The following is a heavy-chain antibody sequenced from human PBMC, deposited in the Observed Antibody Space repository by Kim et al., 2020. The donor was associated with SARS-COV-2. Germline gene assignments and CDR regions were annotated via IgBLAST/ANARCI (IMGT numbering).Heavy chain of an antibody. CDR1: GGSISSSSYY. V-gene: IGHV4-39*01. D-gene: IGHD6-13*01. CDR3: ARDGAAGTKFNAFDI. CDR2: IYYSGST. J-gene: IGHJ3*02. Sequence: SETLSLTCTVSGGSISSSSYYWGWIRQPPGKGLEWIGSIYYSGSTYYNPSLKSRVTISVDTPKNQFSLKLSSVTAADTAVYYCARDGAAGTKFNAFDIWGQGTMVTVSS.